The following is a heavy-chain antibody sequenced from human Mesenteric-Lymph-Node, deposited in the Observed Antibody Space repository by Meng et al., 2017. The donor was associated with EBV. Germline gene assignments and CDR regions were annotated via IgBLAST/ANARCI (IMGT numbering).Heavy chain of an antibody. CDR3: ARDVLGSGDY. CDR2: ISPFNGNT. D-gene: IGHD5-12*01. CDR1: GYTFSAYG. V-gene: IGHV1-18*01. Sequence: QVQPVQSGAEVKKPGASVKVTCKASGYTFSAYGISWVRQAPGQGLEWMGWISPFNGNTNYAQNLQDRVTMTTDTSTTTAYMELRNLRSDDTAVYYCARDVLGSGDYWGQGTLVT. J-gene: IGHJ4*02.